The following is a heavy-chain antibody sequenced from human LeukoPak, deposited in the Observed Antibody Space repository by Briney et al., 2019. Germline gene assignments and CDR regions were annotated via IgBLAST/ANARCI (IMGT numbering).Heavy chain of an antibody. J-gene: IGHJ4*02. CDR1: GFPFCSYG. CDR2: FCGRDGST. D-gene: IGHD3-22*01. V-gene: IGHV3-23*01. Sequence: GSLRLSCSASGFPFCSYGMSWVRPAPGKGLEWVSTFCGRDGSTYYADSVKGRFTISRDNSKNTLYLQMNSLRAEDTAVYYCAKDYYDSSGYHSLDYWGQGTLVTVSS. CDR3: AKDYYDSSGYHSLDY.